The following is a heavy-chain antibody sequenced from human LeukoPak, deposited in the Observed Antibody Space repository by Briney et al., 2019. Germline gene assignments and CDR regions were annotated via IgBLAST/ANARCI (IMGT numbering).Heavy chain of an antibody. CDR3: AKGGNYFAGWFDP. D-gene: IGHD1-7*01. J-gene: IGHJ5*02. V-gene: IGHV3-43*01. CDR2: ISWDGGST. CDR1: GFTFDDYT. Sequence: PGGSLRLSCAASGFTFDDYTMHWVRQAPGKGLEWVSLISWDGGSTYYADSVKGRFTISRDNSKNSLYLQMNSLRTEDTALYYCAKGGNYFAGWFDPWGQGTLVTVSS.